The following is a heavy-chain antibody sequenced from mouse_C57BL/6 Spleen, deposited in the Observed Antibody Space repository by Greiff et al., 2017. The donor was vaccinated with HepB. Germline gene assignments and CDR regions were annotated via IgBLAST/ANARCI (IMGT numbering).Heavy chain of an antibody. V-gene: IGHV1-18*01. D-gene: IGHD2-4*01. Sequence: VQLKESGPELVKPGASVKIPCKASGYTFTDYNMDWVKQSHGKSLEWIGDINPNNGGTIYNQKFKGKATLTVDKSSSTAYMELRSLTSEDTAVYYCARGGSTMITTRYFDYWGQGTTLTVSS. CDR3: ARGGSTMITTRYFDY. J-gene: IGHJ2*01. CDR1: GYTFTDYN. CDR2: INPNNGGT.